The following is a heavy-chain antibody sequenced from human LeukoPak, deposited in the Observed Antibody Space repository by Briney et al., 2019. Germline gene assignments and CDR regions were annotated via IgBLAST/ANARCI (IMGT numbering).Heavy chain of an antibody. CDR1: GYSFSDNW. J-gene: IGHJ4*02. Sequence: GESLKISCQASGYSFSDNWIGWVRQRPGKGLQWMGIINPHDSTTKYSPSFQGQVTISIDKSINTAYLQWSSLTASDTAIYYCARHLRTSTYRDLDYWGQGTLVTASS. V-gene: IGHV5-51*01. D-gene: IGHD1-14*01. CDR2: INPHDSTT. CDR3: ARHLRTSTYRDLDY.